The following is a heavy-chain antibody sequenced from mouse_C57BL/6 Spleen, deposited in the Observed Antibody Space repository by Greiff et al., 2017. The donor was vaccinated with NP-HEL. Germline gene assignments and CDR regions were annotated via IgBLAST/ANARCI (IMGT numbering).Heavy chain of an antibody. J-gene: IGHJ1*03. V-gene: IGHV10-1*01. CDR1: GFSFNTYA. CDR3: VRHEDYGSSYWYFDV. D-gene: IGHD1-1*01. CDR2: IRSKSNNYAT. Sequence: EVQGVESGGGLVQPKGSLKLSCAASGFSFNTYAMNWVRQAPGKGVEWVARIRSKSNNYATYYADSVKDRFTISRDDSESMLYLQMNNLKTEDTAMYYCVRHEDYGSSYWYFDVWGTGTTVTVSS.